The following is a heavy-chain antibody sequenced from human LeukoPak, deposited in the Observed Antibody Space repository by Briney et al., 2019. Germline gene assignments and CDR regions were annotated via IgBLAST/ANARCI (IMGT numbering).Heavy chain of an antibody. Sequence: SQTLSLTCAISGDSVSSNSAAWDWFRQSPSSGLEWLGRTYYRSKWYNDYAVSVKSRITINPDTSKNQFSLQLNSVTPEDTAVYYCARDYDFWSGYYFFFDYWGQGTLVTVSS. V-gene: IGHV6-1*01. J-gene: IGHJ4*02. CDR1: GDSVSSNSAA. D-gene: IGHD3-3*01. CDR2: TYYRSKWYN. CDR3: ARDYDFWSGYYFFFDY.